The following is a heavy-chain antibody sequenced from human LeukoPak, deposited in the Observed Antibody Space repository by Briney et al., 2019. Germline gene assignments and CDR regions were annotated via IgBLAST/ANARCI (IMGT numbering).Heavy chain of an antibody. Sequence: PGGSLRLSCAASGFTFSSYSMNWVRQAPGKGLEWVSSISSSSSSYIYYADSVKGRFTISRDNAKNSLYLQMNSLSAEDTAVYYCARRYSSGWYASYYYYGMDVWGQGTTVTVSS. J-gene: IGHJ6*02. CDR2: ISSSSSSYI. CDR3: ARRYSSGWYASYYYYGMDV. D-gene: IGHD6-19*01. CDR1: GFTFSSYS. V-gene: IGHV3-21*01.